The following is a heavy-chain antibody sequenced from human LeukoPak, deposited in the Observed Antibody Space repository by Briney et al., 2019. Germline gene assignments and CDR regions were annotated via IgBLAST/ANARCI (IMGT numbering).Heavy chain of an antibody. CDR1: GASISSYY. D-gene: IGHD4-23*01. Sequence: PSETLSLTCAVSGASISSYYWNWIRQPAGKGLEWIGRIYTGGSSNYNPSLKSRVTMSVEPSENQFSLKLSSVTAADTAVYYCARAFGGNSGRYYYYYMDVWGKGTTVTVSS. J-gene: IGHJ6*03. CDR2: IYTGGSS. CDR3: ARAFGGNSGRYYYYYMDV. V-gene: IGHV4-4*07.